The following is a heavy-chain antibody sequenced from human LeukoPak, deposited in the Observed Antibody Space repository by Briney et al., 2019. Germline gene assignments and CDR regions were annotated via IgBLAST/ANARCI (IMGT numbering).Heavy chain of an antibody. CDR2: IRYDGSNK. J-gene: IGHJ3*02. Sequence: QPGGSLRLSCAASGFTFSSYGMHWVRQAPGKGLEWVAFIRYDGSNKYYADSVKGRFTISRDNSKNTLYLQMNSLRAEDTAVYYCAASMNNWNDWGPAFGSAFDIWGQGTMVTVSS. V-gene: IGHV3-30*02. CDR3: AASMNNWNDWGPAFGSAFDI. CDR1: GFTFSSYG. D-gene: IGHD1-1*01.